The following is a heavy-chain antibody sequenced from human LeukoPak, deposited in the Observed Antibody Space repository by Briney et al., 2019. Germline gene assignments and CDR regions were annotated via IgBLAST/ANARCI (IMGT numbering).Heavy chain of an antibody. CDR2: ISSSSNYI. CDR1: GFTFSSYS. Sequence: GGSLSLSCVASGFTFSSYSINWARQAPGKGLEWVSSISSSSNYIYYADSVKGRFTISRDNAKNSLYLQMNSLRAEDTAVYYCARGDYGDYGTANDYWGQGTLVTVSS. V-gene: IGHV3-21*01. J-gene: IGHJ4*02. D-gene: IGHD4-17*01. CDR3: ARGDYGDYGTANDY.